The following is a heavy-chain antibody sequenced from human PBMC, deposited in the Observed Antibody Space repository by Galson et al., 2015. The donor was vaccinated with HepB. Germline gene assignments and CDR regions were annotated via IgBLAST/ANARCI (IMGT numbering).Heavy chain of an antibody. CDR3: AREGSGTGGIAVAGTGAWFDP. V-gene: IGHV3-30-3*01. CDR2: ISYDGSNK. CDR1: GFTFSSYA. J-gene: IGHJ5*02. D-gene: IGHD6-19*01. Sequence: SLRLSCAASGFTFSSYAMHWVRQAPGKGLEWVAVISYDGSNKYYADSVKGRFTISRDNSKDTLYLQMNSLRAEDTAVYYCAREGSGTGGIAVAGTGAWFDPWGQGTLVTVSS.